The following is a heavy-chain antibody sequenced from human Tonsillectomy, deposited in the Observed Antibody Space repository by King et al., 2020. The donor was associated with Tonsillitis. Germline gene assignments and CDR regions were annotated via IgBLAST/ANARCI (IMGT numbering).Heavy chain of an antibody. J-gene: IGHJ4*02. CDR2: IYYSGST. CDR1: GGSISSYY. D-gene: IGHD1-14*01. Sequence: QLQESGPGLVKPSETLSLTCTVSGGSISSYYWSWIRQPPGKGLEWIGYIYYSGSTNYNPSLKSRVTISVDTSKNQFSLKLSSVTAADTAVYYCARGSPPGGALLDYWGQGTLVTVSS. V-gene: IGHV4-59*01. CDR3: ARGSPPGGALLDY.